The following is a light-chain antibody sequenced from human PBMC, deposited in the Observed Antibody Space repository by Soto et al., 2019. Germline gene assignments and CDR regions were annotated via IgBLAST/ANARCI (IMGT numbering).Light chain of an antibody. CDR1: QSFXSIY. J-gene: IGKJ3*01. CDR3: QQYGSSTRA. V-gene: IGKV3-20*01. Sequence: THSAGPLSLFPGERATLSCRASQSFXSIYLAWYLQKPGQAPRLPTYGASSRATGIPDRLSGSGSGTDFTLTISRLEPEDFSVYYCQQYGSSTRAVGPGTKVEI. CDR2: GAS.